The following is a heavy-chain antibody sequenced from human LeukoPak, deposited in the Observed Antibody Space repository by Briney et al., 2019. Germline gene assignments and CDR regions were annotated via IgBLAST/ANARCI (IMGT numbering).Heavy chain of an antibody. V-gene: IGHV3-23*01. D-gene: IGHD3-10*01. J-gene: IGHJ4*02. CDR2: TSGSGGST. CDR3: AKGSSVWFGELLLEF. Sequence: GGSLRLSCAASGFTFSNYAMSWVRQAPGKGPEWVSVTSGSGGSTYYADSVKGRFTISRDNSKNTLYLQMNSLRVDDTAVYYCAKGSSVWFGELLLEFWGQGTLVTVSS. CDR1: GFTFSNYA.